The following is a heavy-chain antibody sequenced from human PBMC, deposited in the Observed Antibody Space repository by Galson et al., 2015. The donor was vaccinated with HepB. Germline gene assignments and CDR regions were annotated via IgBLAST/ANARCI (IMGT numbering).Heavy chain of an antibody. D-gene: IGHD1-26*01. J-gene: IGHJ4*02. V-gene: IGHV3-30-3*01. Sequence: SLRLSCAASGFTFSSYAMHWVRQAPGKGLEWVAVISYDGSNKYYADSVKGRFTISRDNSKNTLYLQMNSLRAEDTAVYYCAKGGPEWELLPFDYWGQGTLVTVSS. CDR2: ISYDGSNK. CDR1: GFTFSSYA. CDR3: AKGGPEWELLPFDY.